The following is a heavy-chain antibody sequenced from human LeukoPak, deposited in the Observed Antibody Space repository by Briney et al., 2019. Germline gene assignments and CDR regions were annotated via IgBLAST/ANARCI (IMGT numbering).Heavy chain of an antibody. CDR2: ISYDGSNK. Sequence: GGSLRLSCAASGFTFSSYAMHWVRQAPGKGLEWVAVISYDGSNKYYADSVKGRFTISRDNSKNTLYLQMNSLRAEDTAVYYCASQNDSSGYTDYWGQGTLVTVCS. J-gene: IGHJ4*02. D-gene: IGHD3-22*01. V-gene: IGHV3-30*04. CDR3: ASQNDSSGYTDY. CDR1: GFTFSSYA.